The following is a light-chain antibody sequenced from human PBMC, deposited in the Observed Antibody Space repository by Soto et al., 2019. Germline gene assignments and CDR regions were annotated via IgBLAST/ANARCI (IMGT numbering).Light chain of an antibody. V-gene: IGLV4-60*03. CDR2: LEGSGTY. CDR1: SGHNNYI. Sequence: QLVLTQSSSASASLGSSVKLTCTLSSGHNNYIIAWHQQQPGKPPRYLMKLEGSGTYYKGSGVPDRFSGSSSGADRYLTISHLQSEDETDYYCETWDTNIRVFGGGTKLTVL. CDR3: ETWDTNIRV. J-gene: IGLJ3*02.